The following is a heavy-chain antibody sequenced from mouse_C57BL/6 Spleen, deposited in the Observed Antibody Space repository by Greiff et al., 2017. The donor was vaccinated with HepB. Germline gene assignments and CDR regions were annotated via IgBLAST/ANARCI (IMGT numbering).Heavy chain of an antibody. D-gene: IGHD1-1*01. CDR1: GYTFTDYY. J-gene: IGHJ3*01. V-gene: IGHV1-26*01. Sequence: VQLQQSGPELVKPGASVKISCMASGYTFTDYYMNWVKQSHGKSLEWIGDINPNNGGTSYNQKFKGKATLTVDKSSSTAYMELRSLTSEDSAVYYCARLPGSSPWGQGTLVTVSA. CDR3: ARLPGSSP. CDR2: INPNNGGT.